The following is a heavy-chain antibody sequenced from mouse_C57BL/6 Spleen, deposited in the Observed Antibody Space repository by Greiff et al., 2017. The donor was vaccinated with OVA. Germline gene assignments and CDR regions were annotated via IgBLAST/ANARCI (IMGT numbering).Heavy chain of an antibody. CDR1: GFSFNTYA. J-gene: IGHJ4*01. CDR3: VRHLGGYYAMDY. Sequence: EVKLQESGGGLVQPKGSLKLSCAASGFSFNTYAMNWVRQAPGKGLEWVARIRSKSNNYATYYADSVKDRFTISRDDSESMLYLQMNNLKTEDTAMYYCVRHLGGYYAMDYWGQGTSVTVSS. D-gene: IGHD1-1*02. CDR2: IRSKSNNYAT. V-gene: IGHV10-1*01.